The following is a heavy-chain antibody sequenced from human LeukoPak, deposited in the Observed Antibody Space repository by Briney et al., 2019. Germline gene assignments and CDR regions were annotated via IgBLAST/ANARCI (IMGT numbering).Heavy chain of an antibody. Sequence: SETLSLTCAVYGGSFSGYYWSWIRQPPGKGLEWIGEINHSGSTNYNPSLKSRVTISVDTSKNQFSLKLSSVTAADTAVYYCARLRYFDYWGQGTLVTISS. CDR3: ARLRYFDY. CDR2: INHSGST. V-gene: IGHV4-34*01. J-gene: IGHJ4*02. CDR1: GGSFSGYY. D-gene: IGHD3-9*01.